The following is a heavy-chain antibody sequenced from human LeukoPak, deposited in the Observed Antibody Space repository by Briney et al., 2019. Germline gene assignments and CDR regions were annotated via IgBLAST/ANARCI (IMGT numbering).Heavy chain of an antibody. D-gene: IGHD2-15*01. Sequence: SETLSLTCTVSGGSICSYYWSWIRQPPGKGLEWIGYIYYSGSTNYNPSLKSRVTISVDTSKNQFSLKLSSVTAADTAVYYCARYCRGGSGSSDWFDPWGREPWSPSPQ. V-gene: IGHV4-59*01. CDR3: ARYCRGGSGSSDWFDP. CDR1: GGSICSYY. J-gene: IGHJ5*02. CDR2: IYYSGST.